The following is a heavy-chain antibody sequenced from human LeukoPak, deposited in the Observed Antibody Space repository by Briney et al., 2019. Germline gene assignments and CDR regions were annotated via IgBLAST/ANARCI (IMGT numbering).Heavy chain of an antibody. CDR3: ANRDSGYFQH. Sequence: GGSLRLSCAASGFTFSSYAMSWVRQAPWKGLEWVSVISSSGGSTYYADSVKGRFTISRDNSKNTLYLQMNSLRAEDTAVYYCANRDSGYFQHWGQGTLVTVSS. J-gene: IGHJ1*01. D-gene: IGHD3-10*01. CDR2: ISSSGGST. V-gene: IGHV3-23*01. CDR1: GFTFSSYA.